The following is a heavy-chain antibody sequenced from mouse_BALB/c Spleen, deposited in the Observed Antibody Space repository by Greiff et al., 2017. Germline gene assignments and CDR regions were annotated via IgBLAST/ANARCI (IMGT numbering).Heavy chain of an antibody. V-gene: IGHV5-6*01. CDR2: ISSGGSYT. CDR1: GFTFSSYG. D-gene: IGHD2-2*01. CDR3: AREGLWLRREGAMDY. Sequence: EVQGVESGGDLVKPGGSLKLSCAASGFTFSSYGMSWVRQTPDKRLEWVATISSGGSYTYYPDSVKGRFTISRDNAKNTLYLQMSSLKSEDTAMYYCAREGLWLRREGAMDYWGQGTSVTVSS. J-gene: IGHJ4*01.